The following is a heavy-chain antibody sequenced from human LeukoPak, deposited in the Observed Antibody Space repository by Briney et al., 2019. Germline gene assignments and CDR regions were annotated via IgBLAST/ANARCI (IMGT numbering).Heavy chain of an antibody. D-gene: IGHD3-16*01. Sequence: ASVKVSCKASGYTFTGYYMQRVRQAPGQGLEWMGWINPNSGGANYAQKFQGRVTTARDTSISTAYMELSSLRSDDTAVYYCARSIGTTFGFSDYWGQGTLVTVSS. CDR2: INPNSGGA. CDR3: ARSIGTTFGFSDY. J-gene: IGHJ4*02. V-gene: IGHV1-2*02. CDR1: GYTFTGYY.